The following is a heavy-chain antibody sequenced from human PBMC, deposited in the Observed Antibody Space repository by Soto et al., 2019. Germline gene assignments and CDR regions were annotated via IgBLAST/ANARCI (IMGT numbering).Heavy chain of an antibody. CDR1: GGTFSSYA. Sequence: QVQLVQSGAEVKKPGSSVKVSCKASGGTFSSYAISWVRQAPGQGLEWMGGIIPIFGTANYAQKFQGRVTITADESSCTAYMELSSLRCEDTAVYYCASPVVGAPQGDYYYYYGMYVWGHGTTVTVSS. J-gene: IGHJ6*02. V-gene: IGHV1-69*01. CDR2: IIPIFGTA. CDR3: ASPVVGAPQGDYYYYYGMYV. D-gene: IGHD3-10*01.